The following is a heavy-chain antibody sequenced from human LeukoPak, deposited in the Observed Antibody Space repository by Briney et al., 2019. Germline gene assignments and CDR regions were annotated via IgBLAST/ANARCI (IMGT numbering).Heavy chain of an antibody. CDR3: ARGGIYSSGQTRFFHGMDV. CDR1: GGSISSGGYS. D-gene: IGHD3-22*01. Sequence: NPSQTLSLTCAVSGGSISSGGYSWSWIRQPPGKGLEWIGYIYHSGSTYYNPSPKSRVTISVDRSKNQFSLKLSSVTAADTAVYYCARGGIYSSGQTRFFHGMDVWGQGTTVTVSS. V-gene: IGHV4-30-2*01. CDR2: IYHSGST. J-gene: IGHJ6*02.